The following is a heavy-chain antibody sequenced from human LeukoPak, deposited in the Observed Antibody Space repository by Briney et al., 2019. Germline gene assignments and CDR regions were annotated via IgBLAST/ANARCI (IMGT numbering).Heavy chain of an antibody. J-gene: IGHJ6*02. Sequence: SETLSLTCTVSGCFISNYYLSWIRQPPGKGLEWIGYIYDSGSTNYNPSLKSRITISVDTSKNQFSLKLSSLTAADTAVYYCASGPVGYGGMDVWGQGTTVTVSS. CDR2: IYDSGST. D-gene: IGHD5-18*01. V-gene: IGHV4-59*08. CDR1: GCFISNYY. CDR3: ASGPVGYGGMDV.